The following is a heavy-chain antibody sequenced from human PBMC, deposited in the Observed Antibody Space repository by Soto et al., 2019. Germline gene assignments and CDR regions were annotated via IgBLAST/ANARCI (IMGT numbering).Heavy chain of an antibody. V-gene: IGHV1-69*13. Sequence: SVKVSCKASGYTFSSYAISWVRQAPGQGLEWMGGIIPIFATANYAQKFQGRVMITVDESTSTAYMELSSLRSEDTAVYYCARSVSFRYQLLKRGMDVWGQGTTVTVSS. J-gene: IGHJ6*02. CDR2: IIPIFATA. CDR3: ARSVSFRYQLLKRGMDV. CDR1: GYTFSSYA. D-gene: IGHD2-2*01.